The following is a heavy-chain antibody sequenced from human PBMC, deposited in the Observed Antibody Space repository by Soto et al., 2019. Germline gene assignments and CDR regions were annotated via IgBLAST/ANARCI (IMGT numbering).Heavy chain of an antibody. Sequence: SETLSLTCAVSGGSISSGGYSGSWIRQPPGKGLEWIGYIYHSGSTYYNPSLKSRVTISVDRSKNQFSLKLSSVTAADTAVYYCARDGADCSGGSCYSGVGAFDIWGQGTMVTVSS. CDR3: ARDGADCSGGSCYSGVGAFDI. J-gene: IGHJ3*02. D-gene: IGHD2-15*01. CDR2: IYHSGST. V-gene: IGHV4-30-2*01. CDR1: GGSISSGGYS.